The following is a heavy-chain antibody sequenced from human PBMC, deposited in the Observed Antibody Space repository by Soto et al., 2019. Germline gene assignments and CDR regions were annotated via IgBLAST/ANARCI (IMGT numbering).Heavy chain of an antibody. V-gene: IGHV3-23*01. CDR3: AKVRGTYYYDSSGYSEPLDY. CDR1: GLTFSSYA. CDR2: ISGSGGST. J-gene: IGHJ4*02. Sequence: QPGGSLRLSCAASGLTFSSYAMSWVRQAPGKGLEWVSAISGSGGSTYYAASVKGRFTISRDNSKNTLYLQMNSLRAEDTAVYYCAKVRGTYYYDSSGYSEPLDYWGQGTLVTVSS. D-gene: IGHD3-22*01.